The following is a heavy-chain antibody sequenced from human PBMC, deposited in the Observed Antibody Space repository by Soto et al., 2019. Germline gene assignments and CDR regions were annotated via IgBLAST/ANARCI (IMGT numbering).Heavy chain of an antibody. CDR3: ARSEELLMGAYYYYYMDV. CDR2: IYSGGST. J-gene: IGHJ6*03. V-gene: IGHV3-53*01. D-gene: IGHD1-26*01. CDR1: GFTVSSNY. Sequence: GGSLRLSCAASGFTVSSNYMSWVRQAPGKGLEWVSVIYSGGSTYYADSVKGRFTISRDNSKNTLYLQMNSLRAEDTGVYYCARSEELLMGAYYYYYMDVWGKGTTVTVSS.